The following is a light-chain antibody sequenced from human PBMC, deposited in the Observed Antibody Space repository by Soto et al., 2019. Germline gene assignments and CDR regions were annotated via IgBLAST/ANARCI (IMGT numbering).Light chain of an antibody. V-gene: IGKV3D-15*01. Sequence: MTQSQATLSVSPGDRATITCRASQGISSYLAWYLQKPGQAPRLLIYAASSRPSGIPARLSGSGSETDFTLTISSLQAEDFAVYSCQQYGSPPRTFGQGTKVDI. J-gene: IGKJ1*01. CDR2: AAS. CDR1: QGISSY. CDR3: QQYGSPPRT.